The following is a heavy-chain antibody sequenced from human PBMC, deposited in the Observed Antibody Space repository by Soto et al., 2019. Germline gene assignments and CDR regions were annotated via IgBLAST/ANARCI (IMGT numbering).Heavy chain of an antibody. Sequence: EVQLVESGGDLVQPGRSLRLSCAASGLTFDDYAMHWVRQVPGKGLQWVSGLSWNGVTIGYAASVKGRFTISRDNVKISLYLQMNDLRRDDTVLYYCAASRAYYCSDYSGFYYGMDVWVLGATVTVS. CDR2: LSWNGVTI. CDR1: GLTFDDYA. V-gene: IGHV3-9*01. CDR3: AASRAYYCSDYSGFYYGMDV. J-gene: IGHJ6*02. D-gene: IGHD2-15*01.